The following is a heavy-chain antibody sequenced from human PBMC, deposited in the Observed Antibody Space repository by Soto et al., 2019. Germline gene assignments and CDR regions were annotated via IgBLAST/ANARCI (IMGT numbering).Heavy chain of an antibody. V-gene: IGHV3-23*01. CDR1: GFTFEDYT. CDR3: AKSSSWAHYYYMDV. CDR2: ISWSCDTT. D-gene: IGHD2-2*01. Sequence: PGGSLRLSCTASGFTFEDYTMDWVRQAPGRGLEWVSVISWSCDTTNYADSVKDRFTISRDKFKNSLYLQMNSLRVEDTAIYYCAKSSSWAHYYYMDVWGKGTTVTVSS. J-gene: IGHJ6*03.